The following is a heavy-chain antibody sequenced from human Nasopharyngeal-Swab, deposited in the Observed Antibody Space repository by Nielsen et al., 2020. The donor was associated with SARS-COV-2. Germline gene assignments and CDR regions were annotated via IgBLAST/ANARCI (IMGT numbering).Heavy chain of an antibody. J-gene: IGHJ4*02. V-gene: IGHV4-38-2*02. CDR2: IYHSGST. Sequence: SETLSLTCTVSGYSISSGYYWGWIRQPPGKGLEWIGSIYHSGSTYYNPSLKSRVTISVDTSKNQFSLKLSSVTAAETAVYYCARELGYFDYWGQGTLVTVSS. CDR3: ARELGYFDY. CDR1: GYSISSGYY.